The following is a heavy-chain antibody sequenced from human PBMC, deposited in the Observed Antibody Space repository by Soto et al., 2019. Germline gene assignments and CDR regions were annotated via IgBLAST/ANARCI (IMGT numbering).Heavy chain of an antibody. CDR1: GFTFSSYA. D-gene: IGHD3-10*01. CDR2: ISYDGSNK. Sequence: PGGFLRLSCAASGFTFSSYAMHWVRQAPGKGLEWVAVISYDGSNKYYADSVKGRFTISRDNSKNTLYLQMNSLRAEDTAVYYCARLTIALADYWGQGTLVTVSS. J-gene: IGHJ4*02. V-gene: IGHV3-30-3*01. CDR3: ARLTIALADY.